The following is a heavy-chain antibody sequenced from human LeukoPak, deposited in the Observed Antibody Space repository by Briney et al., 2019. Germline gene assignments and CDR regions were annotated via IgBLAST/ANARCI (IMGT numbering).Heavy chain of an antibody. CDR3: PKVAGNIYYFDY. Sequence: PGGSLILSCAASGFSFSIYGMQWVRQAPDKGLEWVTYISYNGGKIHYSDSVKGRFTISRDNSKNTLYLQMNSLRAEDTAVYYCPKVAGNIYYFDYWGQGALVTVSS. CDR2: ISYNGGKI. J-gene: IGHJ4*02. D-gene: IGHD4-23*01. CDR1: GFSFSIYG. V-gene: IGHV3-30*02.